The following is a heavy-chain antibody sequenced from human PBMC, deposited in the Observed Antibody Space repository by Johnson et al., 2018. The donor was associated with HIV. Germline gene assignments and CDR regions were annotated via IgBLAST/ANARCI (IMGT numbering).Heavy chain of an antibody. D-gene: IGHD6-13*01. CDR2: IYSGVST. Sequence: VQLVESGGGLVKPGGPLRLPGPASGFIFSKAWLSWVRQAPGKGREWVSVIYSGVSTYYADSVKGRSTISRDNSKNSLYLQMNSLGAEDKAVYYWARGLDSGSSWFGAFDIWGQGTMVTVSS. J-gene: IGHJ3*02. CDR1: GFIFSKAW. CDR3: ARGLDSGSSWFGAFDI. V-gene: IGHV3-66*01.